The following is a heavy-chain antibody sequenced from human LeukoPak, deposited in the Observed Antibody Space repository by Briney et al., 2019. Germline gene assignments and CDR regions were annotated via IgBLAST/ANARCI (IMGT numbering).Heavy chain of an antibody. D-gene: IGHD2-2*01. CDR1: GYTFTSYA. Sequence: ASVTVSCKASGYTFTSYAMHWVRQAPGQRLEWMGWINAGNGNTKYSQKFQGRVTITRDTSASTAYMELSSLRSEDTAVYYCARDGWPGQLLSVVYFDYWGQGTLVTVSS. J-gene: IGHJ4*02. CDR3: ARDGWPGQLLSVVYFDY. CDR2: INAGNGNT. V-gene: IGHV1-3*01.